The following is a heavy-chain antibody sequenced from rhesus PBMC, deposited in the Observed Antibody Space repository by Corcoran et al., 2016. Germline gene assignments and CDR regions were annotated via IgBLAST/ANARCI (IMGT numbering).Heavy chain of an antibody. Sequence: EVQLVESGGGLAKPGGSLRLSCAASGFSFSDYYMYWVRQAPGKGLEWVSGISYTGGSTYYADSVDGRFTISRENAKNTLYLQMDSLRAEDTAVYYCARDSITGTTRYGLDSWGQGVVVTVSS. J-gene: IGHJ6*01. D-gene: IGHD1-26*01. CDR1: GFSFSDYY. V-gene: IGHV3S18*01. CDR3: ARDSITGTTRYGLDS. CDR2: ISYTGGST.